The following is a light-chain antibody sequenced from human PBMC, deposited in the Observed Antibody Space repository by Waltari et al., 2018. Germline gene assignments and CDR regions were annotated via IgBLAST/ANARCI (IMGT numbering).Light chain of an antibody. J-gene: IGKJ2*01. CDR2: YAS. Sequence: EIVLTQSPATLSLSPGETATLPCRASQSVGTYLAWDQQKPGQVPRLLIYYASNRAAGIPARFRGSGSETDFTLTISNLGAEDFAVYYCQQRSNWTPHTFGQGARLEIK. CDR3: QQRSNWTPHT. CDR1: QSVGTY. V-gene: IGKV3-11*01.